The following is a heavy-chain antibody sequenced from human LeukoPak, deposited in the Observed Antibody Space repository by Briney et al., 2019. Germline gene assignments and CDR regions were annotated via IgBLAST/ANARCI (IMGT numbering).Heavy chain of an antibody. CDR1: GGSISSGGYY. V-gene: IGHV4-31*03. CDR2: IYYSGST. J-gene: IGHJ6*03. CDR3: ARGGSDYDYYMDV. Sequence: SETLSLTCTVSGGSISSGGYYWSWIRQHPGKGLEWIGYIYYSGSTYYNPSLKSRVTISVDTSKNQFSLKLSSVTAADTAVYYCARGGSDYDYYMDVWGKGTTVTVPS.